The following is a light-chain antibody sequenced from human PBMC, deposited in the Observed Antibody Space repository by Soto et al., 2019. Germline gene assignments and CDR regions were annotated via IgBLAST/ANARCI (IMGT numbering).Light chain of an antibody. J-gene: IGKJ5*01. CDR3: QQYDNWPPT. CDR1: QSVSSNY. Sequence: EIVLTQSPATLSLSPGERATLSCGASQSVSSNYLAEYQQKPGLAPRLLIYDASTRATGIPDRFSGSGSGTEFTLTISSLQSEDFAVYYCQQYDNWPPTFGQGTRLEIK. CDR2: DAS. V-gene: IGKV3D-20*01.